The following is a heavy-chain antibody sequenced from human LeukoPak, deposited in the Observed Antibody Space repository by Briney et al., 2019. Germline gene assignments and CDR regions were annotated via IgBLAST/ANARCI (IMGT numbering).Heavy chain of an antibody. Sequence: GASVKVSCKASGYTFTNFVIHWVRQASGQRLEWLGWINPSNDDTKYSQKFQGRVTITRDTSASTAYMELSSLRSEDTALYYCARDQIGVAAAAYWGQGTLVTVSS. CDR2: INPSNDDT. CDR3: ARDQIGVAAAAY. CDR1: GYTFTNFV. D-gene: IGHD6-13*01. J-gene: IGHJ4*02. V-gene: IGHV1-3*01.